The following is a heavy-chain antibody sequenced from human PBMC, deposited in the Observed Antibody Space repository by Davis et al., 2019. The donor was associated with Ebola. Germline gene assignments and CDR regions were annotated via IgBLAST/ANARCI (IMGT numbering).Heavy chain of an antibody. Sequence: ASVKVSCKVSGYRFTSYGISWVRQAPGQGLEWMGWITAYNGNTNFAQKLQGRVTLTTDTSTSTAYMELRSLRSDDTAVYYCARVGRIAAADANWFDPWGQGTLVTVSS. D-gene: IGHD6-13*01. CDR1: GYRFTSYG. CDR2: ITAYNGNT. CDR3: ARVGRIAAADANWFDP. V-gene: IGHV1-18*04. J-gene: IGHJ5*02.